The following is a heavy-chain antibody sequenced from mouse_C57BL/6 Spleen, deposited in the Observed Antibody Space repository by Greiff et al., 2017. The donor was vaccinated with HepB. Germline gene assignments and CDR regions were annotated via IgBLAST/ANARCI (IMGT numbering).Heavy chain of an antibody. CDR2: IDPSDSYT. D-gene: IGHD1-1*01. V-gene: IGHV1-69*01. J-gene: IGHJ4*01. Sequence: QVQLQQPGAELVMPGASVKLSCKASGYTFTSYWMHWVKQRPGQGLEWIGEIDPSDSYTNYNQKFKGKSTLNVDKSSSTAYMQLSSLTSEDSAVYYCARGGVYYGSSFLYAMDYWGQGTSVTVSS. CDR3: ARGGVYYGSSFLYAMDY. CDR1: GYTFTSYW.